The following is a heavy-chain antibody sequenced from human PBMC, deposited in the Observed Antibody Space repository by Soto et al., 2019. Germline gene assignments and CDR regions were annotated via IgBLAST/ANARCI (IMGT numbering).Heavy chain of an antibody. CDR2: ISYDGSNK. Sequence: QVQLVESGGGVVQPGRSLRLSCAASGFTFSSYAMHWVRQAPGEGLEWVAVISYDGSNKYYADSVKGRFTISRDNSKNTLYLQMNSLRAEDTAVYYCARELDYWGQGTLVTVSS. J-gene: IGHJ4*02. CDR1: GFTFSSYA. V-gene: IGHV3-30-3*01. CDR3: ARELDY.